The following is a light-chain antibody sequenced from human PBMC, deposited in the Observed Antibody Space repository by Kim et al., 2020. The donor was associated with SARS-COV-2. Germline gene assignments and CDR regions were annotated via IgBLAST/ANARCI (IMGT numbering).Light chain of an antibody. CDR2: DAS. CDR3: QQYDVLPPWT. J-gene: IGKJ1*01. CDR1: QDISNY. V-gene: IGKV1-33*01. Sequence: DIQTTQSPSSLSASVGDRVTITCQASQDISNYLNWYQQKPGKAPKLLIYDASNLETGVPSRFSGSGSGTDFTFTISSLQPEDIATYYCQQYDVLPPWTFGQGTKVDIK.